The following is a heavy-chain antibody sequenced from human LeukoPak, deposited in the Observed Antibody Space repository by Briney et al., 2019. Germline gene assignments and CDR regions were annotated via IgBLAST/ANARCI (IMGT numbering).Heavy chain of an antibody. CDR3: ARISTVVGGFDS. CDR1: GFSPSTSGVG. CDR2: IDWDDDK. V-gene: IGHV2-70*04. D-gene: IGHD4-23*01. J-gene: IGHJ4*02. Sequence: SGPTLVKPTQTLTLTCTFSGFSPSTSGVGVGCIRQPPGKALEWLARIDWDDDKFYSTSLKTRLTISKDTSKNQVVLTMTNMDPVDTATYYCARISTVVGGFDSWGQGTLVTVSS.